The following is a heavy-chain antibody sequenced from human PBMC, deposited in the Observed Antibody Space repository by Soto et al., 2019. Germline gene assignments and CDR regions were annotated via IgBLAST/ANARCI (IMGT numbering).Heavy chain of an antibody. CDR3: GGEMAGGYYFNY. CDR2: IKHSGST. Sequence: SETLSLTCAVYGGSFSGYYWGWIRQPPGKGLEWIGEIKHSGSTNYNPSLKSRVTISVDTSKNQFSLKLGSVTAADTAVYYCGGEMAGGYYFNYCGQGTRVIVSS. V-gene: IGHV4-34*01. J-gene: IGHJ4*02. D-gene: IGHD6-19*01. CDR1: GGSFSGYY.